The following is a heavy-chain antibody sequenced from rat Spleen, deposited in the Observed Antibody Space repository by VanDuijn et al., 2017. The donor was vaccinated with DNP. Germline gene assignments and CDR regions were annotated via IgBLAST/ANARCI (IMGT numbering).Heavy chain of an antibody. Sequence: EVQLVESGGGLVQPGRSLKLPCTASGFTFSDYNMAWVRQAPKKGLEWVATISHDGNNTYYRDSVKGRFTISRDNAKSTLYLQMDSLRSEDTATYYCARPDYWGQGVMVTVSS. CDR1: GFTFSDYN. CDR3: ARPDY. CDR2: ISHDGNNT. V-gene: IGHV5-7*01. J-gene: IGHJ2*01.